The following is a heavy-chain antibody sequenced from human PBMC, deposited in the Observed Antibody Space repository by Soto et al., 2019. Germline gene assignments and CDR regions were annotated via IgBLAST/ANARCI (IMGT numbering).Heavy chain of an antibody. V-gene: IGHV1-2*04. CDR2: LNPYHGAT. CDR1: GYPFNDNH. CDR3: ATAKRGTVSLLAD. Sequence: QVHLVQSGAEVKNPGASVKVSCKASGYPFNDNHIHWVRQAPGRGLEWMGWLNPYHGATNYAPKFQGWVTLTRDTSITTSYMELNGLKSYDTTIYYCATAKRGTVSLLADWGQGTLVTVSS. D-gene: IGHD4-4*01. J-gene: IGHJ1*01.